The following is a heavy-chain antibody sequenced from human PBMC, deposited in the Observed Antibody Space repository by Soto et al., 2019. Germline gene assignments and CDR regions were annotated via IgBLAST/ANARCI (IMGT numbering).Heavy chain of an antibody. J-gene: IGHJ6*03. Sequence: ASVKVSCKASGYTFTSYGISWVRQAPGQGLEWMGWISAYNGNTNYAQKLQGRVTMTTDTSTSTAYMELRSLRSDDTAVYYCARGAPDIVVVPAAMHYYYYYMDVWGRGTTVTVSS. CDR2: ISAYNGNT. CDR1: GYTFTSYG. D-gene: IGHD2-2*01. CDR3: ARGAPDIVVVPAAMHYYYYYMDV. V-gene: IGHV1-18*01.